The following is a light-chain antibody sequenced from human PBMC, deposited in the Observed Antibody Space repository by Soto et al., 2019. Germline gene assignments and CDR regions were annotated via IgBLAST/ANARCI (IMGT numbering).Light chain of an antibody. V-gene: IGLV2-14*03. J-gene: IGLJ2*01. CDR1: SSDVGGSKY. CDR3: GSYTSSSTMV. Sequence: QSVLTQPASVSGSPGQSITISCTGTSSDVGGSKYVSWYQQHPGKAPKLIIYDVSDRPSGISDRFSGSKSGNTASLTISGLQTEDEADYYCGSYTSSSTMVFGGGTKVTVL. CDR2: DVS.